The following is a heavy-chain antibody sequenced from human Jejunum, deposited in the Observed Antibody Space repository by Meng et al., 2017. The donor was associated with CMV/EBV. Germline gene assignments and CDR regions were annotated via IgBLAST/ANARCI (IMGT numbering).Heavy chain of an antibody. Sequence: GFGFDNYWMTWVRQAAEKGLEWVANIKEDGSEKNYVDSVKGRFTISRDNSNNLVHLQMSDLRAEDTSVYYCARWGGEGSTSGLDSWGQGTLVTVSS. CDR1: GFGFDNYW. V-gene: IGHV3-7*01. CDR3: ARWGGEGSTSGLDS. CDR2: IKEDGSEK. D-gene: IGHD2/OR15-2a*01. J-gene: IGHJ4*02.